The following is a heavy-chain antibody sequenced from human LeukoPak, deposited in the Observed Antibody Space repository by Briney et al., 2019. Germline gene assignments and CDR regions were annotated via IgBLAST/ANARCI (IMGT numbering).Heavy chain of an antibody. V-gene: IGHV4-34*01. D-gene: IGHD3-10*01. Sequence: SETLSLTCAVYGGSFSGYYWSWIRQPPGKGLEWIGEINHSGSTNYNPSLKSRVTISVDTSKNQFSLKLSSVTAADTAVYYCAGPPFSYYCSGGYFDYWGQGTLVTVSS. CDR3: AGPPFSYYCSGGYFDY. J-gene: IGHJ4*02. CDR1: GGSFSGYY. CDR2: INHSGST.